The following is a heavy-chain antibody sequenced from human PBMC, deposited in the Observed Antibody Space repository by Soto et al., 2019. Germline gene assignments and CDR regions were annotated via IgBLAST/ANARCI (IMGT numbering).Heavy chain of an antibody. J-gene: IGHJ4*02. CDR1: GGSISSSSYY. V-gene: IGHV4-39*01. CDR3: ASEASSMHFWRPLDY. D-gene: IGHD3-3*02. Sequence: SETLSLTCTVSGGSISSSSYYWGWIRQPPGKGLEWIGSIYYSGSTYYNPSLKSRVTISVDTSKNQFSLKLSSVTAADTAVYYCASEASSMHFWRPLDYWGQGTLVTVSS. CDR2: IYYSGST.